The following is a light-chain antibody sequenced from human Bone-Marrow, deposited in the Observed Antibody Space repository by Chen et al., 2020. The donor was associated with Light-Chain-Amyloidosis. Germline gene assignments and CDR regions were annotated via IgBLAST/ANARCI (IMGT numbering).Light chain of an antibody. CDR3: QSADSSGTYEVI. V-gene: IGLV3-25*03. CDR1: DLPTKY. J-gene: IGLJ2*01. Sequence: SYELTQPPSVSVSPGQTARITCSGDDLPTKYAYWYQQKPGQAPVLVIHRDTERPSGISERFSGPGTGTTAALTSSGVQAEDEADYHCQSADSSGTYEVIFGGGTKLTVL. CDR2: RDT.